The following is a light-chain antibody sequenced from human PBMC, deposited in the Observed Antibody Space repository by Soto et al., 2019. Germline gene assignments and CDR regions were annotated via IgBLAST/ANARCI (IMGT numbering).Light chain of an antibody. CDR3: SSYTSSSTLGVG. J-gene: IGLJ2*01. V-gene: IGLV2-14*01. Sequence: QSALTQPASVSGSPGQSITISCTGTSSDVGGYNYVSWYQQHPGKAPKLMIYDVSNRPSGVSNRFSGSKSGNTASLTISGLQAEDEADYYCSSYTSSSTLGVGFGGGTKLTVL. CDR1: SSDVGGYNY. CDR2: DVS.